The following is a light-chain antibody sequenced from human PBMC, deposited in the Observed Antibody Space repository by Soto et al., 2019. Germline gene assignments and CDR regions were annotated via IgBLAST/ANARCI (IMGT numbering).Light chain of an antibody. V-gene: IGKV1-33*01. CDR1: QDISNY. CDR2: DAS. J-gene: IGKJ1*01. Sequence: DIQMTQSPSSLSASVGDRVTITCQASQDISNYLNWYQQKPGKAPKLLIYDASSLEGGVPSRFSGSGSGTEFTLIITSLQPEDFATYYCQQYESSSPTFGQGTKVDIK. CDR3: QQYESSSPT.